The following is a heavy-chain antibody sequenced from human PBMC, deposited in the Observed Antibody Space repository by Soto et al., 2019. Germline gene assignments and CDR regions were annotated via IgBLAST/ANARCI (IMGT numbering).Heavy chain of an antibody. CDR1: GFTFSSYS. D-gene: IGHD5-18*01. Sequence: GGSLRLSCAASGFTFSSYSMNWVRQAPGKGLEWVSSISSSSSYIYYADSVKGRFTISRDNAKNSLYLQMNSLRAEDTAVYYCARVPTAPYYYYYYMDVWGKGTTVTVSS. J-gene: IGHJ6*03. CDR2: ISSSSSYI. V-gene: IGHV3-21*01. CDR3: ARVPTAPYYYYYYMDV.